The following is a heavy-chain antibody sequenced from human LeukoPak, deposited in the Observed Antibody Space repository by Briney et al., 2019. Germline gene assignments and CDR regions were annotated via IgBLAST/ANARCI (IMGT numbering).Heavy chain of an antibody. D-gene: IGHD5-24*01. CDR3: AREGGDGYNY. J-gene: IGHJ4*02. Sequence: GASVTVSCKASGGTFSSYAISWVRQAPGQGLEWMGRIIPILGIANYAQKFQGRVTITADKSTSTAYMELSSLRSEDTAVYYCAREGGDGYNYWGQGTLVTVSS. V-gene: IGHV1-69*04. CDR2: IIPILGIA. CDR1: GGTFSSYA.